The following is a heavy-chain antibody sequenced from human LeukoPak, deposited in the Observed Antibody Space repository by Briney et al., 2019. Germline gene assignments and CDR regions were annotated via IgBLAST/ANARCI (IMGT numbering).Heavy chain of an antibody. CDR1: GYTFTGYY. V-gene: IGHV1-2*02. Sequence: ASVKVSCKASGYTFTGYYLHWVRQAPGQALEWMGWINPNSGVTNSAQRFQGRVTMTRDTSISTAYMELSSLRSDDTAVYYCARPDYGGNSGDLAYWGQGTLVTVSS. J-gene: IGHJ4*02. D-gene: IGHD4-23*01. CDR2: INPNSGVT. CDR3: ARPDYGGNSGDLAY.